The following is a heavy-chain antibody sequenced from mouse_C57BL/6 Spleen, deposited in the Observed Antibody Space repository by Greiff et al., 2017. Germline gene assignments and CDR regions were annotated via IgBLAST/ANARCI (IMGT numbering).Heavy chain of an antibody. D-gene: IGHD1-1*01. J-gene: IGHJ1*03. V-gene: IGHV2-9-1*01. CDR3: ASLITTVVATDWYFEG. CDR1: GFSLTSYA. Sequence: QVQLKESGPGLVAPSQSLSITCTVSGFSLTSYAISWVRQPPGKGLEWLGVIGTGGGTNYNSALKSRLSISKDNSKSQVFLKMNSLHADDTARYYCASLITTVVATDWYFEGWGTGTTVTVSS. CDR2: IGTGGGT.